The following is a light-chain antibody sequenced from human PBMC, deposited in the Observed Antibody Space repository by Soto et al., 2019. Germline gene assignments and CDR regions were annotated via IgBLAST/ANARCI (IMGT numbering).Light chain of an antibody. J-gene: IGLJ3*02. CDR3: LLYYGGVWV. V-gene: IGLV7-43*01. CDR2: STS. CDR1: SGAVTSGHY. Sequence: QAAVTQEPSLTASPGGTVTLTCAPSSGAVTSGHYAHWFQQKPGQAPRALLSSTSNKHSWTPARFSGSLLGGKAALILSSVQPEDEAEYYCLLYYGGVWVFGGGTKVTVL.